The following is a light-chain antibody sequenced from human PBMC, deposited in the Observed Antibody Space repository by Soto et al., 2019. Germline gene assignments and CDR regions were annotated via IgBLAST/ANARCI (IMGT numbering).Light chain of an antibody. J-gene: IGKJ1*01. CDR2: GAS. CDR1: QSVSSSY. Sequence: VLTQSPGTLSLSPGERATLSCRASQSVSSSYLAWYQQKPGQPPRLLIYGASRRATGIPDRFSGSGSGSDFTLTISRLEPDDFAVYYCQQYGSSAWTFGQGTKVDIK. CDR3: QQYGSSAWT. V-gene: IGKV3-20*01.